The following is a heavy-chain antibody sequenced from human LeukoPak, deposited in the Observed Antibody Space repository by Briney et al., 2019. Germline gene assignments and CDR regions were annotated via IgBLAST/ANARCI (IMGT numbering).Heavy chain of an antibody. J-gene: IGHJ6*02. CDR1: GFTFSSYA. D-gene: IGHD6-6*01. CDR2: ISGSGGST. V-gene: IGHV3-23*01. CDR3: ARDPRPSYYYGMDV. Sequence: GGSLRLSCAASGFTFSSYAMSWVRQAPGKGLEWVSAISGSGGSTYYADSVKGRFTISRDNSKNTLYLQMNSLRAEDTAVYYCARDPRPSYYYGMDVWGQGTTVTVSS.